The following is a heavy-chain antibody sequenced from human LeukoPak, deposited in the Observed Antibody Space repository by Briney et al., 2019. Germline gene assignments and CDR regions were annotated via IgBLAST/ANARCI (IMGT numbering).Heavy chain of an antibody. D-gene: IGHD2-15*01. CDR3: ARKLGYCSGGSCYLCDY. CDR2: ISAYNGNA. J-gene: IGHJ4*02. V-gene: IGHV1-18*04. Sequence: ASVKVSCKASGYTFTSYYMHWVRQAPGQGLEWMGWISAYNGNANYAQKVQGRVTMTADTSTSTAYMELRSLRSDDTAVYYCARKLGYCSGGSCYLCDYWGQGTLVTVSS. CDR1: GYTFTSYY.